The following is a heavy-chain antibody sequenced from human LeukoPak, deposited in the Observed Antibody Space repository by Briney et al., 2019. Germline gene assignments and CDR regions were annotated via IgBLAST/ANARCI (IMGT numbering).Heavy chain of an antibody. CDR3: ARGFRPGSSYRDY. V-gene: IGHV4-39*07. CDR2: IYYSGST. D-gene: IGHD6-6*01. Sequence: ASETLSLTCTVSGGSISSSSYYWGWIRQPPGKGLEWIGSIYYSGSTYYNPSLKSRVTISVDTSKNQFSLKLSSVTAADTAVYYCARGFRPGSSYRDYWGQGTLVTVSS. CDR1: GGSISSSSYY. J-gene: IGHJ4*02.